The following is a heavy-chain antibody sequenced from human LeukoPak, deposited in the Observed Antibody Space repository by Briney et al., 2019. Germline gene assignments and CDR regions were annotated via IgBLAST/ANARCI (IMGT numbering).Heavy chain of an antibody. CDR3: ARGGAVAGKFDY. CDR1: GYTFTSYG. CDR2: ISAYNGKT. Sequence: ASVKDSCLASGYTFTSYGISWVRQAPGQGLEWMGWISAYNGKTNYAHRLQGRVTMTTDTSTSTAYMELRSLRADDTAVYYCARGGAVAGKFDYWGQGTLVTVSS. D-gene: IGHD6-19*01. J-gene: IGHJ4*02. V-gene: IGHV1-18*01.